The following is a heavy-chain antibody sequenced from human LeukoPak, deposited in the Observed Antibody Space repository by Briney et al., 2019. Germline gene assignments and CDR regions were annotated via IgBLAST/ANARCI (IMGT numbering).Heavy chain of an antibody. J-gene: IGHJ6*03. CDR2: IYYSGST. CDR1: GGSISSSSYC. Sequence: PSETLSLTCTVSGGSISSSSYCWGWIRQPPGKGLEWIGSIYYSGSTYYNPSLKSRVTISVDTSKNQFSLKLSSVTAADTAVYYCAREVGSGSYFPYYMDVWGKGTTVTVSS. D-gene: IGHD3-10*01. V-gene: IGHV4-39*02. CDR3: AREVGSGSYFPYYMDV.